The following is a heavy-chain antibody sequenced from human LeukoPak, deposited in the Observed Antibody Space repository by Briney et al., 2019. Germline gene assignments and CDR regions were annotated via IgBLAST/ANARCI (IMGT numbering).Heavy chain of an antibody. CDR2: IRGSGGST. J-gene: IGHJ4*02. CDR3: AKGYYDYVWGSYYFDY. CDR1: GFTFSSYA. D-gene: IGHD3-16*01. Sequence: GGSLRLSCAASGFTFSSYAMSWVRQAPGKGLEWVPAIRGSGGSTYYADSVRGRFTISRDNSRDTLCLQMNSLRAEDTAVYYDAKGYYDYVWGSYYFDYWGQGTLVTVSS. V-gene: IGHV3-23*01.